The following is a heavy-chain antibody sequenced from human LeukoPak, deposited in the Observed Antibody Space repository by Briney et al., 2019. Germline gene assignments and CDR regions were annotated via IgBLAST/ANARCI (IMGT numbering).Heavy chain of an antibody. V-gene: IGHV3-23*01. CDR1: GFTFSSYA. J-gene: IGHJ4*02. D-gene: IGHD5-18*01. Sequence: PGGSLRLSCAASGFTFSSYAMSWVRQAPGKGLEWVSAVSGSGRNSYYADSVKGRFTISRDNSKNTLYLQMNSLRAEDTALYYCAKDITWIQLCFDYWGQGTLVTVSS. CDR2: VSGSGRNS. CDR3: AKDITWIQLCFDY.